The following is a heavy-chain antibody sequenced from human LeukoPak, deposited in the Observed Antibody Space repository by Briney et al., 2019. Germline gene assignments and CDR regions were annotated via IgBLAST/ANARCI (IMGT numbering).Heavy chain of an antibody. V-gene: IGHV1-69*13. D-gene: IGHD4-23*01. J-gene: IGHJ4*02. CDR2: IIPIFGTA. Sequence: ASVKVSCKASGGTFSSYAISWVRQAPGQGLEWMGGIIPIFGTANYAQKFQGRVTITADESTSTAYMELSSLRSEDTAVYYCARLYGGNSGFDYWGQGTLVTVSS. CDR1: GGTFSSYA. CDR3: ARLYGGNSGFDY.